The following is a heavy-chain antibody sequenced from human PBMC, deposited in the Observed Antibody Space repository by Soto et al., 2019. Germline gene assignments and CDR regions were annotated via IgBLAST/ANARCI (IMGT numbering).Heavy chain of an antibody. CDR3: ARSARIAAAGTGDFDY. D-gene: IGHD6-13*01. Sequence: PSETLSLTCTVSGGSISSYYWSWIRQPPGKGLEWIGYIYYSGSTNYNPSLKSRVTISVDTSKNQFSLKLSSVTAADTAVYYCARSARIAAAGTGDFDYWGQGTLVTVSS. CDR2: IYYSGST. V-gene: IGHV4-59*01. CDR1: GGSISSYY. J-gene: IGHJ4*02.